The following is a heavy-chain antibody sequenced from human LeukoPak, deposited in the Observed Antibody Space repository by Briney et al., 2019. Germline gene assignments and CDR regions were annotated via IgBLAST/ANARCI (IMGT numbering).Heavy chain of an antibody. V-gene: IGHV4-39*01. CDR1: GGSISSSGYY. D-gene: IGHD6-19*01. CDR3: ARHAVAGTNFQH. J-gene: IGHJ1*01. Sequence: PSETLSLTCSVSGGSISSSGYYWGWIRQPPGKGLEWIGSIYYSRSTYYNPSLKSRVTISVDTSKNQFSLRLSSVTAADTAVYFCARHAVAGTNFQHWGQGTLVTVSS. CDR2: IYYSRST.